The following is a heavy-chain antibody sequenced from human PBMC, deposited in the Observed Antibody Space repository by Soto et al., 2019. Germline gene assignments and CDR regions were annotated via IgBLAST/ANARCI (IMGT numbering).Heavy chain of an antibody. Sequence: ASVKVSCKASGGTFSSYAISWVRQAPGQGLEWMGGIIPIFGTANYAPKFQGRVTITADESTSTAYMELNSLRSEDTAVYYCARSYYYDSSGYSLFDYFDYWGQGTLVTVSS. J-gene: IGHJ4*02. V-gene: IGHV1-69*13. CDR1: GGTFSSYA. D-gene: IGHD3-22*01. CDR2: IIPIFGTA. CDR3: ARSYYYDSSGYSLFDYFDY.